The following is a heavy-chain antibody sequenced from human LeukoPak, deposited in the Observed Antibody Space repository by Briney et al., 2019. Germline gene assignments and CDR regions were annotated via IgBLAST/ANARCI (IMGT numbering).Heavy chain of an antibody. Sequence: GGSLRLSCAASGFNFNNYWMSWIRQAPGKGLEWVASIKRDGSEQRYVDSVEGRFTISRDSAKSSLFLHMNSLRVEDTALYYCARVNYGLDIWGQGTPVTVSS. CDR1: GFNFNNYW. CDR3: ARVNYGLDI. J-gene: IGHJ4*02. V-gene: IGHV3-7*03. D-gene: IGHD3-10*01. CDR2: IKRDGSEQ.